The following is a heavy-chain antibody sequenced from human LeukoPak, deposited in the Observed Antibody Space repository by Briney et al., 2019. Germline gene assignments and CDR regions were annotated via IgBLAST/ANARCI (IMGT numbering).Heavy chain of an antibody. J-gene: IGHJ4*02. CDR3: ARGSVNFDY. CDR2: IYSDDST. Sequence: GGSLRLSCVASGFTVSGVYMSWVRQAPGKGLEWVSVIYSDDSTYYADSVKGRFTISRDNSKNTLYLQTNSLRAEDTAVYYCARGSVNFDYWGQGTLVTVSS. V-gene: IGHV3-53*01. CDR1: GFTVSGVY. D-gene: IGHD4-17*01.